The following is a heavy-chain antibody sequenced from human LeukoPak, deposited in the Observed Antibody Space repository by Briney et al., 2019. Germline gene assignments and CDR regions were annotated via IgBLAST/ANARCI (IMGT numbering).Heavy chain of an antibody. CDR2: IRYDGSNK. D-gene: IGHD3-10*01. J-gene: IGHJ2*01. CDR1: GFTFSSYG. CDR3: ARGITMSRDFDL. V-gene: IGHV3-30*02. Sequence: PGGSLRLSCAASGFTFSSYGMHWVRQAPGKGLEWVAFIRYDGSNKYYADFVKGRFTISRDNSKNTLYLQMNSLRAEDTAVYYCARGITMSRDFDLWGRGTLVTVSS.